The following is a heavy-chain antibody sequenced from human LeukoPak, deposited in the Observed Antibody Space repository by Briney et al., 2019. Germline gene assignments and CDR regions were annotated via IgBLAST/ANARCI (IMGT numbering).Heavy chain of an antibody. CDR1: GGSISSYY. J-gene: IGHJ6*03. D-gene: IGHD2-2*01. Sequence: PSETLSLTCTVSGGSISSYYWSWIRQPAGKGLEWIGRIYTSGSTNYNPSLKSRVTMSVDTSKNQFSLKLSSVTAADRAVYYCAREGPAASTFFYYFMDVWGKGTTVTVSS. CDR2: IYTSGST. V-gene: IGHV4-4*07. CDR3: AREGPAASTFFYYFMDV.